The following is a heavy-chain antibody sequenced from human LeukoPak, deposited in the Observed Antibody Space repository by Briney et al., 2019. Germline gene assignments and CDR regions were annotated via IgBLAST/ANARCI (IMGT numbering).Heavy chain of an antibody. CDR3: ARFPTNNAFDI. CDR2: IYYSGST. CDR1: GGSVSSGSYY. V-gene: IGHV4-61*01. J-gene: IGHJ3*02. Sequence: PSETLSLTCTVSGGSVSSGSYYWSWIRQPPGKGLEWIGYIYYSGSTNYNPPLKSRVTISVDTSKNQFSLKLSSVTAADTAVYYCARFPTNNAFDIWGQGTMVTVSS.